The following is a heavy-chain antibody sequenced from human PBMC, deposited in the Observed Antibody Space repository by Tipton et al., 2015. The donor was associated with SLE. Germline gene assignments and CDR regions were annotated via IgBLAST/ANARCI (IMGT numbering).Heavy chain of an antibody. CDR3: ASGGILWYFDL. Sequence: TLSLTCTVSGDSISSYYWGWIRQPPGKGLEWIGEINHSGSTNYNPSLKSRVTISVDTSRNQFSLKLSSVTAADTAVYYWASGGILWYFDLWGRGTLVTVSS. D-gene: IGHD3-10*01. J-gene: IGHJ2*01. CDR2: INHSGST. CDR1: GDSISSYY. V-gene: IGHV4-34*01.